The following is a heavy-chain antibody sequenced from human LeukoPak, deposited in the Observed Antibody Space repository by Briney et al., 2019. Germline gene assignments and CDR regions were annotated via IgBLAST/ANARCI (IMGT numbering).Heavy chain of an antibody. J-gene: IGHJ3*02. D-gene: IGHD1-26*01. Sequence: PSETLSLTCTVSGYSISSGYYWGWIRQPPGKGLEWVEWIGSIYHSGSTYYNPSLKSRVTISVDTSKNQFSLKLSSVTAADTDVYYCARVWDSGSKTAFDIWVQGTIVTVSS. CDR3: ARVWDSGSKTAFDI. V-gene: IGHV4-38-2*02. CDR2: IYHSGST. CDR1: GYSISSGYY.